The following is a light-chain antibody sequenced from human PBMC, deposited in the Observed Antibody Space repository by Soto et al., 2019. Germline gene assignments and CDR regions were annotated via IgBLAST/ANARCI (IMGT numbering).Light chain of an antibody. CDR2: EVF. J-gene: IGLJ3*02. CDR1: SSDLGGYNY. Sequence: QSVLTQPPSASGSPGQSVTISCTGTSSDLGGYNYVSWYQQHPGKAPKLVIYEVFKRPSGVPDRFSGSKSGNTASLTVSGLQTEDEADYCCSSNAGTNNLRVFGGGTKLTVL. V-gene: IGLV2-8*01. CDR3: SSNAGTNNLRV.